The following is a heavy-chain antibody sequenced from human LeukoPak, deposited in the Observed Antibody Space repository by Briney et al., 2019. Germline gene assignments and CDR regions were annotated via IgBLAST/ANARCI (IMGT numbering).Heavy chain of an antibody. Sequence: GGSLRLSCAASGFTFSSYSMNWVRQAPGKGLEWVSSISSSSSYIYYADSVKGRFTISRDNAKNSLYLQMNGLRAEDTAVYYCARGEGLYPEYFQHWGQGTLVTVSS. CDR2: ISSSSSYI. D-gene: IGHD3-16*02. J-gene: IGHJ1*01. CDR1: GFTFSSYS. V-gene: IGHV3-21*01. CDR3: ARGEGLYPEYFQH.